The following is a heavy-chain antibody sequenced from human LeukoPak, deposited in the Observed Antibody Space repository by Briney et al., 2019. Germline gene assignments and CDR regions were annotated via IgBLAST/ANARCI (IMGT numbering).Heavy chain of an antibody. J-gene: IGHJ5*02. CDR1: GGTFSSYA. Sequence: SVKVSCKASGGTFSSYAISWVRQAPGQGLEWMGGIIPIFGTANYAQKFQGKVTITTDESTSTAYMELSSLRSEDTAVYYCASWVGGQVGRNWFDPWGQGTLVTVSS. CDR3: ASWVGGQVGRNWFDP. V-gene: IGHV1-69*05. CDR2: IIPIFGTA. D-gene: IGHD1-26*01.